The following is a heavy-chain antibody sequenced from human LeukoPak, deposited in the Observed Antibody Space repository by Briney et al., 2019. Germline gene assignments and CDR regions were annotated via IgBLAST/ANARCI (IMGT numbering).Heavy chain of an antibody. CDR2: ISSSSSYI. CDR1: GFTFSNYA. D-gene: IGHD3-10*02. Sequence: MSGGSLRLSCAASGFTFSNYAMSWVRQAPGKGLEWVSSISSSSSYIYYADSVKGRFTISRDNAKNSLYLQMNSLRAEDTAVYYCAELGITMIGGVWGKGTTVTISS. J-gene: IGHJ6*04. V-gene: IGHV3-21*01. CDR3: AELGITMIGGV.